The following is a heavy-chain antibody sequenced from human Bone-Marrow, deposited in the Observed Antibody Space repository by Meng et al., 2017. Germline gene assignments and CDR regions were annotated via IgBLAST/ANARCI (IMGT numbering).Heavy chain of an antibody. CDR3: ARASHYYDSSGYYVFDY. CDR2: IYYSGST. D-gene: IGHD3-22*01. CDR1: GGSVSSGSYY. J-gene: IGHJ4*02. Sequence: SETLSLTCTVSGGSVSSGSYYWSWIRQPPGKGLEWIGYIYYSGSTNYNPSLKSRVTISVDTSKNQFSLKLSSVTAADTAVHYCARASHYYDSSGYYVFDYWGQGTLVTVSS. V-gene: IGHV4-61*01.